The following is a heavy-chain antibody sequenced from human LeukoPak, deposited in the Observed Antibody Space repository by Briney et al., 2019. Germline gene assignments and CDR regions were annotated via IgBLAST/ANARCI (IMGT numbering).Heavy chain of an antibody. CDR3: AKSYDTSTSPDH. V-gene: IGHV3-23*01. D-gene: IGHD3-3*01. CDR1: GFLFHVYT. Sequence: GGSLRLSCRTSGFLFHVYTMTWVRQTPGKGLEWNSSISHSDDSRYYADSVKGRFTISRDNSKDTVYLQMNSLRVDDTALYHCAKSYDTSTSPDHWGQGILVSVSS. J-gene: IGHJ5*02. CDR2: ISHSDDSR.